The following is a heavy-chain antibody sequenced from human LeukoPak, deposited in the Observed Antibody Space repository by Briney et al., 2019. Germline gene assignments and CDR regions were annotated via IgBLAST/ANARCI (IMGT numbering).Heavy chain of an antibody. V-gene: IGHV3-7*01. CDR3: ARAHNWKYGSFDF. CDR2: IKKDGSEK. J-gene: IGHJ4*02. D-gene: IGHD1-7*01. Sequence: GGSLRLSCAASGFTFSSYWMSWVRQAPGKGLEWVANIKKDGSEKYYVDSVKGRFTISRDNAKTSLYLQMISLRAEDTAVYYCARAHNWKYGSFDFWGQGTLVTVSS. CDR1: GFTFSSYW.